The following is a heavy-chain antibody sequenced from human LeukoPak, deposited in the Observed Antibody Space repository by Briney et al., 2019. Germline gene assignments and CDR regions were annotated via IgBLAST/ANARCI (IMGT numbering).Heavy chain of an antibody. Sequence: SETLSLTCTVSGGSISSSNYYWAWIRQPPGQGLEWIGSINYSGSTYYNPSLKSRVTTSVDTSKNQFSLKMSSVTAADTAVYYCARRTSSSWFFDYWGQGTLVTASS. D-gene: IGHD6-13*01. CDR2: INYSGST. CDR3: ARRTSSSWFFDY. CDR1: GGSISSSNYY. J-gene: IGHJ4*02. V-gene: IGHV4-39*01.